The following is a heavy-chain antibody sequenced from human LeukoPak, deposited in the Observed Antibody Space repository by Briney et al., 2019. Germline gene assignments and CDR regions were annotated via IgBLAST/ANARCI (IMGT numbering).Heavy chain of an antibody. V-gene: IGHV3-53*01. Sequence: GGSLRLSCAASGFTVSSNYMSWVRQAPGKGLEWVSVIYSGGSTYYADSVKGRFTISRDNSKNTLYLQMNSLRAEDTAGYYCARGRIAARTPYFDYWGQGTLVTVSS. CDR1: GFTVSSNY. CDR2: IYSGGST. J-gene: IGHJ4*02. CDR3: ARGRIAARTPYFDY. D-gene: IGHD6-6*01.